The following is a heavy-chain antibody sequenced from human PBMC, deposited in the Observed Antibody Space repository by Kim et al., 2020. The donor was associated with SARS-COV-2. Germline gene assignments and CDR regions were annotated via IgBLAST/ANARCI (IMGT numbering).Heavy chain of an antibody. V-gene: IGHV3-30*04. CDR1: GFTFRNYA. D-gene: IGHD6-19*01. J-gene: IGHJ6*02. Sequence: GGSLRLSCAASGFTFRNYALHWVRQAPGKGLEWVAVISYDGSNKYYADSVKGRFTISRDDSKDTLYLHMNSLRIADTALYYCATDVAQWLASHYFYGMDVWGQGTTVTVSS. CDR3: ATDVAQWLASHYFYGMDV. CDR2: ISYDGSNK.